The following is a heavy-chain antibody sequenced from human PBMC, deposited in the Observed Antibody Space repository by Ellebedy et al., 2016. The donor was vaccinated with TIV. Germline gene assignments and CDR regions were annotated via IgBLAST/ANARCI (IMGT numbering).Heavy chain of an antibody. CDR2: IFYSGST. J-gene: IGHJ6*02. Sequence: SETLSLTCTVSGGSIGSSCWTWIRQPPGKGLEWIGYIFYSGSTYYNPSLRSRVNISVDTSRNQFSLKLSSVTAADTAVYYCARVMRLMVFGMVGEDVWGQGTTVTVSS. CDR3: ARVMRLMVFGMVGEDV. V-gene: IGHV4-59*06. D-gene: IGHD2-8*01. CDR1: GGSIGSSC.